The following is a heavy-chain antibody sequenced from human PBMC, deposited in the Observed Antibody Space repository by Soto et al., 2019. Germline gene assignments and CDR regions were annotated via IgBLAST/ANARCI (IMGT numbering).Heavy chain of an antibody. CDR1: GYIFSSYY. J-gene: IGHJ4*02. Sequence: QVQLVQSGAEVKKPGASVKVSCKASGYIFSSYYLHWVRQDPGQGLEWMGMINPSGGSTSIAQKFQGRVTMTRDTSTSTVYMELSSLRSEDTAVYYCARNDKSGLDYWGQGTLVTVSS. CDR2: INPSGGST. D-gene: IGHD1-1*01. V-gene: IGHV1-46*01. CDR3: ARNDKSGLDY.